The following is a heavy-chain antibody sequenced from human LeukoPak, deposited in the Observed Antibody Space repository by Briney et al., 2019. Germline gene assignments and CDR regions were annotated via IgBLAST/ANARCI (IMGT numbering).Heavy chain of an antibody. CDR2: IYYSGST. CDR3: ARRSSGWSLDY. CDR1: GGSFSGYY. D-gene: IGHD6-19*01. Sequence: PSETLSLTCAVYGGSFSGYYWTWIRQPPGKGLEWIGYIYYSGSTNYNPSLKSRVTISVDTSKNQFSLKLSSVTAADTAVYYCARRSSGWSLDYRGQGTLVTVSS. J-gene: IGHJ4*02. V-gene: IGHV4-59*12.